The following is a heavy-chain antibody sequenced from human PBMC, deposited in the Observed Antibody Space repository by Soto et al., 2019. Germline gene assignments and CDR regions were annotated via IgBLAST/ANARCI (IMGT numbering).Heavy chain of an antibody. Sequence: SVKVSCKASRYTFTGYAMHWVRQAPGQGLEWMGGIIPIFGTANYAQKFQGRVTITADESTSTAYMELSSLRSEDTAVYYCARDPLERITIFGVVIPYRYYGMDVWGQGTTVTVSS. J-gene: IGHJ6*02. CDR3: ARDPLERITIFGVVIPYRYYGMDV. CDR1: RYTFTGYA. V-gene: IGHV1-69*13. CDR2: IIPIFGTA. D-gene: IGHD3-3*01.